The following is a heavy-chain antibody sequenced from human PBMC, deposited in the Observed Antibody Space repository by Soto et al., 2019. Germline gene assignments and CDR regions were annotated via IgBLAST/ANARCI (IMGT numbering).Heavy chain of an antibody. Sequence: LSLTCAVSGGSISSGGYSWSWIRQPPGKGLEWIGYIHHSGSTYYNPSLKSRVTISVDRSKNQFSLKLSSVTAADTAVYYCARGRRCSGGSCHHFDYWGQGTLVTVSS. J-gene: IGHJ4*02. CDR3: ARGRRCSGGSCHHFDY. V-gene: IGHV4-30-2*01. CDR2: IHHSGST. CDR1: GGSISSGGYS. D-gene: IGHD2-15*01.